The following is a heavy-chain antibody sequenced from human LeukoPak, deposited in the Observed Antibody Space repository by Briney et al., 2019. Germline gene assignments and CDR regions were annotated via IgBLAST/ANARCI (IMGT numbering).Heavy chain of an antibody. D-gene: IGHD2-21*01. J-gene: IGHJ4*02. CDR3: ARLRVKEAFDY. Sequence: PSETLSLTCTVSGGSISSYYWSWIRQPPGKGLEWIGYIYYSGSTNYNPSLKSRVTISVDTFKNQFSLKLSSVTAADTAVYYCARLRVKEAFDYWGQGTLVTVSS. CDR2: IYYSGST. CDR1: GGSISSYY. V-gene: IGHV4-59*08.